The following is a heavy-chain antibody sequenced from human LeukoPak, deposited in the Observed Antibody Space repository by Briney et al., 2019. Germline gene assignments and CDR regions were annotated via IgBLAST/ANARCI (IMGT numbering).Heavy chain of an antibody. CDR2: INPSGGST. J-gene: IGHJ4*02. V-gene: IGHV1-46*01. CDR1: GYTFTGYY. CDR3: ARGGEVYYYDSSGYYRNYYFDY. Sequence: ASVKVSCEASGYTFTGYYMHWVRQAPGQGLEWMGIINPSGGSTSYAQKFQGRVTMTRDMSTSTVYMELSSLRSEDTAVYYCARGGEVYYYDSSGYYRNYYFDYWGQGTLVTVSS. D-gene: IGHD3-22*01.